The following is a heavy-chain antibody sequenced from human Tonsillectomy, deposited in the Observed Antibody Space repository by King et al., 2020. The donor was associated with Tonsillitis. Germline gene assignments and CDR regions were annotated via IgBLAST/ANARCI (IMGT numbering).Heavy chain of an antibody. V-gene: IGHV3-7*01. CDR1: GFTFSSYW. Sequence: EVQLVESGGNLVQPGGSLRLSCAASGFTFSSYWMSWVRQAPGKGLEWVANKKQDGSEKYYVDSVKGRFTISRDNARNSLYLQMNSLRAEDTAVYYCARDAGKRDSYYFDYWGQGTLVTVSS. J-gene: IGHJ4*02. CDR3: ARDAGKRDSYYFDY. CDR2: KKQDGSEK. D-gene: IGHD1-14*01.